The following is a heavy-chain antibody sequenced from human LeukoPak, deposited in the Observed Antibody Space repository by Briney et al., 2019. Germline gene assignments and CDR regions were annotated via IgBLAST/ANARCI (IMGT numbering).Heavy chain of an antibody. Sequence: GGSLRLSCAASGFTFSSYGMHWVRQAPGKGLEWVAVIWYDGSNKYYADSVKGRFTISRDNSKNTLYLQMNSLRAEDTAIYYCAKPDGIAATEVWGQGTLVTVSS. V-gene: IGHV3-33*06. CDR3: AKPDGIAATEV. J-gene: IGHJ4*02. CDR1: GFTFSSYG. D-gene: IGHD6-6*01. CDR2: IWYDGSNK.